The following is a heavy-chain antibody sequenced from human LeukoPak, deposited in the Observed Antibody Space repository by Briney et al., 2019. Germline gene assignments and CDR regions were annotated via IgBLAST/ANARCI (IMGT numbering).Heavy chain of an antibody. J-gene: IGHJ4*02. Sequence: PGGSLRLSCAASGFTFSSYWMSWVRQAPGKGLEWVANIKQDGSEKYYVDSVKGRFTISRDNAKNSLYLQMNSLRAEDTALYYCAKATRIAVAGPYYFDYWGQGTLVTVSS. CDR2: IKQDGSEK. V-gene: IGHV3-7*03. D-gene: IGHD6-19*01. CDR1: GFTFSSYW. CDR3: AKATRIAVAGPYYFDY.